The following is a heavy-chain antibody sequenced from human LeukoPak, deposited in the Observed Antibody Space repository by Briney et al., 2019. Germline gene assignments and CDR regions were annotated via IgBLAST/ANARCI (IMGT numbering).Heavy chain of an antibody. CDR3: AKGRSAAVTSALNY. V-gene: IGHV3-23*01. CDR2: ISANGVST. CDR1: GFTFSSYA. J-gene: IGHJ4*02. Sequence: GGSLRLSCAASGFTFSSYAMNWVRQAPGKGLECVSGISANGVSTYYADSVKGRFTISRDNSKTTLYLQMNSLRAEDTAVYYCAKGRSAAVTSALNYWGQGTLVTVSS. D-gene: IGHD4-23*01.